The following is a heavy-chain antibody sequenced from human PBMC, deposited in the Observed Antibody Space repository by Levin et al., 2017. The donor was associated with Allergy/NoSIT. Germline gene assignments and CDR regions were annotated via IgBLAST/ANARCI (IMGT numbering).Heavy chain of an antibody. V-gene: IGHV1-8*01. Sequence: GESLKISCKASGYTFTSYDINWVRRATGQGLEWMGWMNPNSGNTGYAQKFQGRVTMTRNTSISTAYMELSRLRSEDTAVYYGARMDYYDRRVVNWFDPWGQGTLVTVSS. CDR1: GYTFTSYD. CDR2: MNPNSGNT. J-gene: IGHJ5*02. D-gene: IGHD3-22*01. CDR3: ARMDYYDRRVVNWFDP.